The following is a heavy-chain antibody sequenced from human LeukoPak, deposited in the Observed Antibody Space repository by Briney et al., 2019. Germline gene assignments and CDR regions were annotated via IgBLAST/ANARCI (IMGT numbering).Heavy chain of an antibody. CDR3: ARDVRGSGSYLIYYMDV. D-gene: IGHD3-10*01. V-gene: IGHV4-4*07. Sequence: PSETLSLTCTVSGGSISSYYWSWIRQPAGKGLEWIGRIYTSGSTNYNPSLKSRVTMSVDTSKNQFSLKLCSVTAADTAVYYCARDVRGSGSYLIYYMDVWGKGTTVTVSS. CDR1: GGSISSYY. CDR2: IYTSGST. J-gene: IGHJ6*03.